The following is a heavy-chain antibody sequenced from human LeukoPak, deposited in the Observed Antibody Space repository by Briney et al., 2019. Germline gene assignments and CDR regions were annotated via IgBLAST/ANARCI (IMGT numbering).Heavy chain of an antibody. D-gene: IGHD6-19*01. V-gene: IGHV3-9*01. CDR3: AKGVAGNYFDY. CDR1: GFTFDDYA. Sequence: GRSLRLSCAASGFTFDDYAMHWVRQAPGKGLEWVSGISWNSGSIGYADSVKGRFTISRDNAKNSLYLQMNSLRAEDTALYYCAKGVAGNYFDYWGQGTLATVSS. CDR2: ISWNSGSI. J-gene: IGHJ4*02.